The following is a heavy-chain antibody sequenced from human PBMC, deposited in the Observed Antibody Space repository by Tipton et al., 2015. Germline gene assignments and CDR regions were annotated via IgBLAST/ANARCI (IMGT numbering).Heavy chain of an antibody. Sequence: QLVQSGPEVKKPGSSVKVSCKASGDTFSKYAINWVRQAPGQGLEWMGVIMPIIGITTYVQKLQGRLTLTADESTNTVYMELSSLTSEDTAHYYCARQMVTLKDHWGQGTLVTVSS. CDR2: IMPIIGIT. CDR3: ARQMVTLKDH. CDR1: GDTFSKYA. J-gene: IGHJ4*02. D-gene: IGHD5-18*01. V-gene: IGHV1-69*01.